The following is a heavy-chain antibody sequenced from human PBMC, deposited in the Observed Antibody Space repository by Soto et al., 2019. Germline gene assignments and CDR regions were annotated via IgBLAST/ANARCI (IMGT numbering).Heavy chain of an antibody. CDR1: GSTVSSNY. CDR3: ANQRGGYDRDFDY. V-gene: IGHV3-66*01. Sequence: EVRLVESGGGLVQPGGSLRLSCAASGSTVSSNYMSWVRQAPGKGLEWVSVIYSDGSTYYADSVKGRFTISRDNSKNTLYLQMNSLRAEDTAVYYCANQRGGYDRDFDYWGQGTLVTVSS. CDR2: IYSDGST. D-gene: IGHD5-12*01. J-gene: IGHJ4*02.